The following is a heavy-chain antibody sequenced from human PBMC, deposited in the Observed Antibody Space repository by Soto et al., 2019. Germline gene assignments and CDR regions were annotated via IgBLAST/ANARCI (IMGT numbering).Heavy chain of an antibody. CDR3: ARGSGWYMSHYYYGMDV. CDR1: GYTFTSYG. CDR2: ISAYNGNT. Sequence: ASLKVSCKASGYTFTSYGISWVRQAPGQGLEWMGWISAYNGNTNYAQKLQGRVTMTTDTSTSTAYMELRSLRSDDTAVYYCARGSGWYMSHYYYGMDVWGQGTTVTVSS. V-gene: IGHV1-18*01. D-gene: IGHD6-19*01. J-gene: IGHJ6*02.